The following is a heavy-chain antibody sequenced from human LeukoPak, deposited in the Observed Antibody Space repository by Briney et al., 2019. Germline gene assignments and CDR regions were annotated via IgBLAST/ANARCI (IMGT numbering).Heavy chain of an antibody. V-gene: IGHV3-7*01. D-gene: IGHD6-13*01. CDR3: ASERPSSSWYDY. CDR2: IKGDGSVK. J-gene: IGHJ4*02. CDR1: GFTFSSYW. Sequence: PGGSLRLSCAASGFTFSSYWMTWVRQAPGKGLGWVANIKGDGSVKYYVDSVKGRFTISRDSAKNSLFLQMNSLRAEDTAVYYCASERPSSSWYDYWGQGTLVTVSS.